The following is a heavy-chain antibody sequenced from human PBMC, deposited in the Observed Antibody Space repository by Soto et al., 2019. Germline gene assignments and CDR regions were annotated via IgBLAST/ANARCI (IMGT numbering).Heavy chain of an antibody. CDR1: RFNFSAAW. D-gene: IGHD1-26*01. CDR2: IKPKSEGETA. J-gene: IGHJ4*02. V-gene: IGHV3-15*07. CDR3: ATVPHSRGPT. Sequence: EMQLVQSGGGLVKPGGSLRLSCVASRFNFSAAWLNWIRQAPGKGLEWVGRIKPKSEGETADYTAPVRGRFTISRDDSQNTLPLQMDSLKNDDTAVYYCATVPHSRGPTWGRGVLVTVSS.